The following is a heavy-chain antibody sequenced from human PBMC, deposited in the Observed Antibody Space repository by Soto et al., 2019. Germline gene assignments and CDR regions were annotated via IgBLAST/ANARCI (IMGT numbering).Heavy chain of an antibody. Sequence: LALTSTAAGYTFSRYVMHRVRQAPGKGLEWVAVISYDGSNKYYADSVKGRFTISRDNSKNTLYLQMNSLRAEDTAVYYCAKDAKTYSNYVGFYYYGNDDCGDGTTVP. CDR3: AKDAKTYSNYVGFYYYGNDD. CDR2: ISYDGSNK. D-gene: IGHD4-4*01. J-gene: IGHJ6*02. V-gene: IGHV3-30*18. CDR1: GYTFSRYV.